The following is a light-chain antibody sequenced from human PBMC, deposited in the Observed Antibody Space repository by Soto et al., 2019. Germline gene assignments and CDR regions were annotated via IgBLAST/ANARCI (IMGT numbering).Light chain of an antibody. V-gene: IGKV3-11*01. Sequence: EIVLTQSPATLSLSPGERATLSCRASQSVGSYLAWYQQIPGRAPRLVIHDASNRATGIPARFSGSGSGTDFILTISSLEPKDFAVYYCQQRTDWPRFTFGPGTKVDIK. J-gene: IGKJ3*01. CDR3: QQRTDWPRFT. CDR2: DAS. CDR1: QSVGSY.